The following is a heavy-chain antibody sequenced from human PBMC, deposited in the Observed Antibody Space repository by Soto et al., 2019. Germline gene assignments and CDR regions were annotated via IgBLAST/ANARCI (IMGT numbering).Heavy chain of an antibody. CDR1: GGSISSGGYY. Sequence: PSETLSLTCTVSGGSISSGGYYWSWIRQHPGKGLEWIGYIYYSGSTYYNPSLKSRVTISVDTSKNQFSLKLSSVTAADTAVYFHSRGKRATTGYYYYYGMVVLGQGTTVTVSS. J-gene: IGHJ6*02. CDR3: SRGKRATTGYYYYYGMVV. CDR2: IYYSGST. D-gene: IGHD1-26*01. V-gene: IGHV4-31*03.